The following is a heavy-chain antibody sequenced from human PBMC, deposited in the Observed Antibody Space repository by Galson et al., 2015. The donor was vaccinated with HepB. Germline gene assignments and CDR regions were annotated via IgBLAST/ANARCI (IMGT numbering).Heavy chain of an antibody. CDR3: TREPGEAWLVPSYYFDY. V-gene: IGHV3-49*03. D-gene: IGHD3-16*01. J-gene: IGHJ4*02. CDR2: IRAKASGGTR. Sequence: SLRLSCAVSGFTFDDYAMSWFRQAPGKGMVWVCLIRAKASGGTRQYAASVKGRFTISSADSTSIAYLQMNSLKTEDTAMYSCTREPGEAWLVPSYYFDYGGQGTLVTVSS. CDR1: GFTFDDYA.